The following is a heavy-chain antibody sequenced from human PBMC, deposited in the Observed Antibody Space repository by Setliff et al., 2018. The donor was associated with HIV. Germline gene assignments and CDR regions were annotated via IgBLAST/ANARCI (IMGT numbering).Heavy chain of an antibody. CDR1: GFTFNTYA. V-gene: IGHV3-23*01. CDR2: ISGRGSKT. J-gene: IGHJ4*02. Sequence: QAGGSLRLSCEGSGFTFNTYAMTWVRQTPGKGLEWVAAISGRGSKTYYGDSLKGRSTISRDNSNNTPFLQMTRLTVDDTGIYYCVRRGVPDFWGQGTQVTVS. CDR3: VRRGVPDF.